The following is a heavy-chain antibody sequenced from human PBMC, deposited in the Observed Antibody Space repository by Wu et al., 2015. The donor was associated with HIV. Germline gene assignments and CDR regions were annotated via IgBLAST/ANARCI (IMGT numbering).Heavy chain of an antibody. Sequence: QVQLVQSGDEVKKPGSSVKVSCKASGGTFSTYAISWVRQAPGQGLEWMGRIIPIFGTADYTQKFQGRVTITADESTNTAYLELSSLRFEDTAVYYCVSGKYSSRPSPDYWGQGSLVTVSS. CDR3: VSGKYSSRPSPDY. CDR1: GGTFSTYA. V-gene: IGHV1-69*13. CDR2: IIPIFGTA. J-gene: IGHJ4*02. D-gene: IGHD6-13*01.